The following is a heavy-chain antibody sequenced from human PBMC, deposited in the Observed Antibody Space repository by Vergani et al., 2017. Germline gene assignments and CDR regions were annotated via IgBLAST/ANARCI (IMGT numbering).Heavy chain of an antibody. CDR2: IHTSGST. D-gene: IGHD2-15*01. Sequence: QVQLQESGPGLVKPSQTLSLTCTVSGGSINSHNYYWSWIRQPAGKGLEWIGRIHTSGSTNYNPSLKSRVTMSEDTSKHQFSLNLTSVTAADTAVYFCARGSWLGGSCYKPLFYYWGQRFLVTVSS. CDR3: ARGSWLGGSCYKPLFYY. J-gene: IGHJ4*02. V-gene: IGHV4-61*02. CDR1: GGSINSHNYY.